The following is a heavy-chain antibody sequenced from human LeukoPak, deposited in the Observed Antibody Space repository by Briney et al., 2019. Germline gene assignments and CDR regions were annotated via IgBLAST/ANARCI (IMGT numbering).Heavy chain of an antibody. CDR3: ARDNARGRLAV. D-gene: IGHD3-10*01. J-gene: IGHJ6*02. CDR1: GFTFSNYW. V-gene: IGHV3-33*08. Sequence: PGGSLRLSCAASGFTFSNYWMHWVRQAPGKGLEWVALIYSDGSRTYYADSVKGRFTVSRDDSKNTLFLQMDSLRPDDTAVYYCARDNARGRLAVWGQGTTVTVSS. CDR2: IYSDGSRT.